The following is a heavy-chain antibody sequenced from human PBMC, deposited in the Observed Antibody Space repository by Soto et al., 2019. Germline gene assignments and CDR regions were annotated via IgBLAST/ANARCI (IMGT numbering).Heavy chain of an antibody. CDR1: GFTFSSYW. CDR3: VKAWYNDVWGYYFDY. CDR2: IKEDGSGK. D-gene: IGHD3-10*02. Sequence: ESGGGLVQPGGSLRLSCAASGFTFSSYWMTWVRQAPGKGLEWVANIKEDGSGKYYVDSVKGRFTISRDNTTNSLYLQLNSLRAEDTATYYCVKAWYNDVWGYYFDYWGQGTLVTVSS. V-gene: IGHV3-7*01. J-gene: IGHJ4*02.